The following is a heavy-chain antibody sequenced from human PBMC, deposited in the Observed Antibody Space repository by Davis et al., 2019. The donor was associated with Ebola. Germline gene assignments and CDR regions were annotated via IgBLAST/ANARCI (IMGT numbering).Heavy chain of an antibody. V-gene: IGHV1-69*13. Sequence: SVKVSCKASGGTFSSYAISWVRQAPGQGLDWMGGIIPVFGIPKYAQKFQGRVTITADESTSTAYMELSSLRSEDTAVYYCARGRYSLDYWGQGALVTVSS. J-gene: IGHJ4*02. CDR3: ARGRYSLDY. D-gene: IGHD1-14*01. CDR1: GGTFSSYA. CDR2: IIPVFGIP.